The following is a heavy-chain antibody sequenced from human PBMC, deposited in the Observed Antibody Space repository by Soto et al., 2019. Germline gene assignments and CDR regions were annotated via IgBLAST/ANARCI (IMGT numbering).Heavy chain of an antibody. CDR3: ATSLRGSLYYYYGMDV. Sequence: GASVKVSCKASGGTFSSYAISWVRQAPGQGLDWMGGIITIFGTANYAQTFQGRVTITAEKSTSTASMELSSLRSEDTAVYYCATSLRGSLYYYYGMDVWGQGTTVTSP. CDR1: GGTFSSYA. D-gene: IGHD3-10*01. J-gene: IGHJ6*02. V-gene: IGHV1-69*06. CDR2: IITIFGTA.